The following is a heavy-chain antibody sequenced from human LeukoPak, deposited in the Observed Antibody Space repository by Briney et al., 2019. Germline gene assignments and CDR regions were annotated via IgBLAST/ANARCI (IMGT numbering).Heavy chain of an antibody. V-gene: IGHV4-31*03. J-gene: IGHJ3*02. CDR2: NYYSGNT. D-gene: IGHD3-3*01. CDR1: GGSISSGGYY. Sequence: SETLSLTCTVSGGSISSGGYYWSWIRQHPGQGLEWIGYNYYSGNTYYNPYLQSRVTISVDTTKHQFSLKLSSVTAADTAVYYCARDRSATMEESDAFDIWGQGTMVTVSS. CDR3: ARDRSATMEESDAFDI.